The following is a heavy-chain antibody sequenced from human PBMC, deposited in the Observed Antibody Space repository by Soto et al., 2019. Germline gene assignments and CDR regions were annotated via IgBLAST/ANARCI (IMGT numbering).Heavy chain of an antibody. Sequence: SETLSLTCTVSGGSISSYYWSWIRQPPGKGLEWIGYIYYSGSTNYNPSLKSRVTISVDTSKNQFSLKLSSVTAADTAVYYCARQVRFLEWLLSFYFDYWGQGTLVTVSS. CDR1: GGSISSYY. D-gene: IGHD3-3*01. CDR3: ARQVRFLEWLLSFYFDY. V-gene: IGHV4-59*08. J-gene: IGHJ4*02. CDR2: IYYSGST.